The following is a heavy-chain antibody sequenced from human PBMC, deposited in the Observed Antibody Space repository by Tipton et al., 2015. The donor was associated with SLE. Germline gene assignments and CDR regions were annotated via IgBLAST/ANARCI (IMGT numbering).Heavy chain of an antibody. CDR2: IYYSGST. Sequence: TLSLTCTVSGGSIINYYWSWIRQPPGMGLEWIGYIYYSGSTNYNPSLKSRVTISVDTSKNQFSLKLSSVTAADTAVYYCARRGYYGSGSYPNWGQGTLVTVSS. V-gene: IGHV4-59*12. J-gene: IGHJ4*02. CDR3: ARRGYYGSGSYPN. CDR1: GGSIINYY. D-gene: IGHD3-10*01.